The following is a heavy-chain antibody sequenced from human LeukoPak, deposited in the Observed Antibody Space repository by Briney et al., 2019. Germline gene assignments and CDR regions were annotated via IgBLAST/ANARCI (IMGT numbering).Heavy chain of an antibody. CDR1: DGSISTYY. CDR3: ARVSNTDLDY. CDR2: IYYSGST. Sequence: NPSETLSLTCTVSDGSISTYYWSWIRQPPGKGLEWIGYIYYSGSTNYNPSLKSRVTISVDTSKNQFSLKLSSVTAADTAVYYCARVSNTDLDYWGQRTLVTVSS. J-gene: IGHJ4*02. D-gene: IGHD4-17*01. V-gene: IGHV4-59*01.